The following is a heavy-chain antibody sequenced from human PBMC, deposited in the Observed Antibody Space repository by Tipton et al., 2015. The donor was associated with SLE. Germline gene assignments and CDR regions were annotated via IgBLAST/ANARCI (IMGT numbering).Heavy chain of an antibody. CDR3: ARGEDIVVVVAAIGGYYFDY. CDR1: GFTFSSYA. CDR2: IYSGGSST. J-gene: IGHJ4*02. D-gene: IGHD2-15*01. Sequence: SLRLSCAASGFTFSSYAMSWVRQAPGKGLEWVSVIYSGGSSTYYADSVKGRFTISRDNAKNSLYLQMNSLRAEDTAVYYCARGEDIVVVVAAIGGYYFDYWGQGTLVTVSS. V-gene: IGHV3-23*03.